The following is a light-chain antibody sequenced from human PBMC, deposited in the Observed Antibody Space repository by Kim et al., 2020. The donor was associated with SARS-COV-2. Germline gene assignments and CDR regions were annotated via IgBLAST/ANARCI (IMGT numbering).Light chain of an antibody. V-gene: IGLV3-9*01. Sequence: SVVLGQKAIITCVGNYFGRNNVHWYQQKPDQAPGLVIYGDNARPSGIPERFSGSNSGNTATLTISSAQDGDETDYYCQVWDSTTYVFGCGTKVTVL. CDR1: YFGRNN. J-gene: IGLJ1*01. CDR3: QVWDSTTYV. CDR2: GDN.